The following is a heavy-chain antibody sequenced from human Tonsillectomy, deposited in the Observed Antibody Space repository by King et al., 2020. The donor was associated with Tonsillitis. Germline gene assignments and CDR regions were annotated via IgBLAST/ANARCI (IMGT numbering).Heavy chain of an antibody. CDR1: GGSISSNNW. V-gene: IGHV4-4*02. CDR3: ARNTWGPNIVGDWFDP. Sequence: QLQESGPGLVKPSGTLSLTCAVSGGSISSNNWWSWVRQPPGKGLEWIGEIFHSGSTNYNPSLKSRVTISVDKSKNQFSLKLSSVTAAGTAVYYCARNTWGPNIVGDWFDPWGQGTLVTVSS. J-gene: IGHJ5*02. D-gene: IGHD2-21*01. CDR2: IFHSGST.